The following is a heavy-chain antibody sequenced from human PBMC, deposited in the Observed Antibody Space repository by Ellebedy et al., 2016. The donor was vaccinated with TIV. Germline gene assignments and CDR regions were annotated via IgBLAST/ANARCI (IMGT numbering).Heavy chain of an antibody. J-gene: IGHJ6*02. CDR1: GYTFTSYT. CDR2: INADNGNT. Sequence: AASVKVSCKASGYTFTSYTIHWVRQAPGQRPEWMGWINADNGNTKYSQKLQGRVNITRDTSASTAYMELSSLRSEDTAVYYCARTDIVLVVYAIQVGHYGMDVWGQGTTVTVSS. CDR3: ARTDIVLVVYAIQVGHYGMDV. D-gene: IGHD2-8*01. V-gene: IGHV1-3*01.